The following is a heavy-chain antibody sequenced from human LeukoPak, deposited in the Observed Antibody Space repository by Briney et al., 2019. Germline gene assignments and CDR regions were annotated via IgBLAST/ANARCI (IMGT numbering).Heavy chain of an antibody. D-gene: IGHD6-13*01. CDR3: ARRGSSRDLDY. J-gene: IGHJ4*02. Sequence: PGGSLRLSCVASGFSFSTYWMHWVRQAPGKGLVWVSRIDNGGTTTLYADSVRGRFTISRDNAKNTLYLQMNSLRAEDTAVYYCARRGSSRDLDYWGQGTLVTVSS. V-gene: IGHV3-74*01. CDR2: IDNGGTTT. CDR1: GFSFSTYW.